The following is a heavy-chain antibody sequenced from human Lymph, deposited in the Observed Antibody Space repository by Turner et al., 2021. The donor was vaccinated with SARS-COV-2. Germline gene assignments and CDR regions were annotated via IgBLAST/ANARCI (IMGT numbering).Heavy chain of an antibody. V-gene: IGHV3-23*01. CDR1: GFTFSSYA. Sequence: EVQLLESGGGLVQPGGSLRLSCAASGFTFSSYAMGWVRPAPGKGLEWVSGISGSGGTTHYADSVKGRFTISRDNSKNTLYLQMNSLRAEDTAVYYCAKDRFTLSSGWEDYWGQGTLVTVSS. CDR2: ISGSGGTT. CDR3: AKDRFTLSSGWEDY. J-gene: IGHJ4*02. D-gene: IGHD6-19*01.